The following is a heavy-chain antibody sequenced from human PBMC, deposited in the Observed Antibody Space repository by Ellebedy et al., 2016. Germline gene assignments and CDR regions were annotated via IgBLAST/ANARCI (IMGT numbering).Heavy chain of an antibody. J-gene: IGHJ3*01. CDR1: GFTVTNDY. V-gene: IGHV3-53*01. CDR3: ATRHYGGFDF. Sequence: GGSLRLXXVASGFTVTNDYMTWVRQAPGKGLEWVSVIDSGGSSYYADSVKGRFTISRDSPKNTLYLQMNSLRAEDTAVYYCATRHYGGFDFWGQGTMVTVSS. CDR2: IDSGGSS. D-gene: IGHD4-23*01.